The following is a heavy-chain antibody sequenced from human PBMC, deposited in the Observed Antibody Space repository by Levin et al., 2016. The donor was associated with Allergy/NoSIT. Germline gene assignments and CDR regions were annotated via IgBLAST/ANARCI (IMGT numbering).Heavy chain of an antibody. CDR1: GFTFKDYY. CDR3: ASSTRPAWGMDV. V-gene: IGHV3-11*01. J-gene: IGHJ6*02. D-gene: IGHD2-2*01. CDR2: ISSSGYTM. Sequence: GESLKISCAASGFTFKDYYMSWIRQAPGMGLEWVSHISSSGYTMYYADSVKGRFTISRDNAKKSLYLQLNSLRAEDTAVYYCASSTRPAWGMDVWGPGTTVTVSS.